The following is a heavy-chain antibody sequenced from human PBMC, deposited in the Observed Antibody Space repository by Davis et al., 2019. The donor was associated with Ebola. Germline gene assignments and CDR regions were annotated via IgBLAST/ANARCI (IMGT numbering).Heavy chain of an antibody. J-gene: IGHJ4*02. Sequence: PGGSLRLSCAASGFTFSSYWMHWVRQAPGKGLVWVSRINSDGSSTYYADSVKGRFTISRDNSKNTLYLQMNSLRAEDTAVYYCARGGGSAPFDYWGQGTLVTVSS. CDR1: GFTFSSYW. CDR3: ARGGGSAPFDY. D-gene: IGHD1-26*01. V-gene: IGHV3-74*01. CDR2: INSDGSST.